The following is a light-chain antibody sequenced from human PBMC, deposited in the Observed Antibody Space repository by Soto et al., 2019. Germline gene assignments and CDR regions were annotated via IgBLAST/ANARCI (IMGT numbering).Light chain of an antibody. CDR1: QSISNY. V-gene: IGKV1-39*01. CDR2: AAS. CDR3: QQTYSTLRT. J-gene: IGKJ4*01. Sequence: DIQMTQSPSSLSASVGDRVTITCRASQSISNYLNWNQQKPGQAPKLLIYAASSLQTGVPSRLSGGGTRTDFTLTNSSRQPEGFATYYCQQTYSTLRTVGGGTKVDSK.